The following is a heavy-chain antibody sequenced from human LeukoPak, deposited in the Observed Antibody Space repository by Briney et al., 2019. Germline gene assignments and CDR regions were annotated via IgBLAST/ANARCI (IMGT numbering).Heavy chain of an antibody. Sequence: VKPSETLSLTCTVSGGSISSYYWSWIQQPPGKGLEWIGYIYYSGSTNYNPSLKSRVTISVDTSKNQFSLKLSSVTAADTAVYYCARADRFSYWFDPWGQGTLVTVSS. CDR1: GGSISSYY. CDR2: IYYSGST. V-gene: IGHV4-59*01. CDR3: ARADRFSYWFDP. J-gene: IGHJ5*02.